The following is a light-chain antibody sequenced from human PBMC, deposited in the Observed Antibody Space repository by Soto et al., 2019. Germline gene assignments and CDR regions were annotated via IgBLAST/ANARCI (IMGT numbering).Light chain of an antibody. V-gene: IGKV3-15*01. J-gene: IGKJ3*01. Sequence: EIVMTQSPATLSVSPGERATLSCRASQSVSSNLAWYQQKPGQAPRLLIYGASTRATGIPARFSGSGSGTEFTLTISSLQSEGFAVYYCQQYNNWVTFGPGTKVDIK. CDR3: QQYNNWVT. CDR2: GAS. CDR1: QSVSSN.